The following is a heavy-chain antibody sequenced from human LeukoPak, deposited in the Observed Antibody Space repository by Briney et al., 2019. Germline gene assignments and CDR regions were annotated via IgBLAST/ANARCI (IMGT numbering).Heavy chain of an antibody. D-gene: IGHD5-12*01. Sequence: PGGSLRLSCAASGFTFNKYAMTWVRQAPGKGLEWVSGISGGSGNTDYGDSVKGRFTISRDNSKNTVYLQLNSLRADDTAIYYCAKDTDDYLLDWGQGTLVTVSS. V-gene: IGHV3-23*01. CDR1: GFTFNKYA. CDR3: AKDTDDYLLD. CDR2: ISGGSGNT. J-gene: IGHJ4*02.